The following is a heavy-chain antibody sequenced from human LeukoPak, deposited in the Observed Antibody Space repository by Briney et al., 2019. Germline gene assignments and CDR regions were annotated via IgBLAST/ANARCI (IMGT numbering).Heavy chain of an antibody. J-gene: IGHJ4*02. CDR2: LSAGGTTE. Sequence: GGWLRLDCATSGDSFDSHAMAWVRQGAGRGLEWVSSLSAGGTTEYNSNSVKGRFTISRDNSKNTLYLKMNSLRAEDTAVYYCARVYCSGETCYDYFDYWGQGTLVTVSS. D-gene: IGHD2-15*01. V-gene: IGHV3-23*01. CDR3: ARVYCSGETCYDYFDY. CDR1: GDSFDSHA.